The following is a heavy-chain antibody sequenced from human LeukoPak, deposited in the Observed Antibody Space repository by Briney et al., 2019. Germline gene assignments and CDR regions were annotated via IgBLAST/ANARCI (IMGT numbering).Heavy chain of an antibody. CDR1: GGSVSSGSYY. D-gene: IGHD5-12*01. CDR2: IYYSGST. CDR3: ARAPLNIVATIEFDY. J-gene: IGHJ4*02. V-gene: IGHV4-61*01. Sequence: SETLSLTCTVSGGSVSSGSYYWSWIRQPPGKGLEWIGYIYYSGSTNYNPSLKSRVTISVDTSKNQFSLKLSSVTAADTAVYYCARAPLNIVATIEFDYWGQGTLVTVSS.